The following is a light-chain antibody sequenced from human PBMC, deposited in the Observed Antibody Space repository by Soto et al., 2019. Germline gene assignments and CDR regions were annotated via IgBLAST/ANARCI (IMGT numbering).Light chain of an antibody. CDR1: QSISSW. J-gene: IGKJ1*01. V-gene: IGKV1-5*03. CDR2: KAS. CDR3: QQYNNYAT. Sequence: DIQMTQSPSTLSASVGDRVTITCRASQSISSWLAWYQQKPGKAPKVLFYKASSLKSGGPSRFSGSVSGTEFTLTISSLQPDDFATYYCQQYNNYATFGQGTKVEIK.